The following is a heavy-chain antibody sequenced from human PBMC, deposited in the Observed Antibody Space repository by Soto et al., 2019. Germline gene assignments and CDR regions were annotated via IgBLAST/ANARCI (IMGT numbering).Heavy chain of an antibody. J-gene: IGHJ4*02. V-gene: IGHV3-9*01. Sequence: PWGSLRLSCAASGFTFDDYAMHWVRQAPGKGLEWVSGISWNSGSIGYADSVKGRFTISRDNAKNSLYLQMNSLRAEDTALYYCAKAGFWSGYYSLVDYWGQGTLVPVSS. CDR3: AKAGFWSGYYSLVDY. D-gene: IGHD3-3*01. CDR1: GFTFDDYA. CDR2: ISWNSGSI.